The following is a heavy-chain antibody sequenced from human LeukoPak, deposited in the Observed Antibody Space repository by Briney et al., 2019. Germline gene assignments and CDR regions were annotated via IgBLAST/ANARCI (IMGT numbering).Heavy chain of an antibody. D-gene: IGHD2-21*01. J-gene: IGHJ4*02. Sequence: GRSLRLSCAASGFTFSSYSMNWVRQAPGKGLEWVSSISSSSSYIYYADSVKGRFTISRDNAKNSLYLQMNSPRAEDTAVYYCARDGGDSFDYWGQGTLVTVSS. CDR1: GFTFSSYS. CDR3: ARDGGDSFDY. CDR2: ISSSSSYI. V-gene: IGHV3-21*01.